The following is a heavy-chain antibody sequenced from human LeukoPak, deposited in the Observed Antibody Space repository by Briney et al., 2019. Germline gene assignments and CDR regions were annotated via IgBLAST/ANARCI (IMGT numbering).Heavy chain of an antibody. V-gene: IGHV3-23*01. CDR1: GFRFTTSA. CDR2: ISGSGDST. CDR3: AKTRPLDSSSWSHGDY. J-gene: IGHJ4*02. D-gene: IGHD6-13*01. Sequence: GGSLRLSCAASGFRFTTSAKHWVRQAPGKGLEWVSAISGSGDSTYYGDSVKGRFTISRDNSKNTLYLQMNSLRAEDTAVYYCAKTRPLDSSSWSHGDYWGQGTLVTVSS.